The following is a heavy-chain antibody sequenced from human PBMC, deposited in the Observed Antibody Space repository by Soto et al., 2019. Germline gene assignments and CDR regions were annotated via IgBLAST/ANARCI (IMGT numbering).Heavy chain of an antibody. Sequence: QLRLQESGSRLVKPSQTLSLTCAISGASVSTSGYTWTWIRQPPGKGLEWIDYIYPSGSTKYNPSLKSRGLISPEPSRNRFSLSVNSATAADTAVYYCARALFTSVVYIDLWGQGTTVTGS. CDR1: GASVSTSGYT. CDR2: IYPSGST. V-gene: IGHV4-30-2*01. CDR3: ARALFTSVVYIDL. D-gene: IGHD3-10*01. J-gene: IGHJ6*02.